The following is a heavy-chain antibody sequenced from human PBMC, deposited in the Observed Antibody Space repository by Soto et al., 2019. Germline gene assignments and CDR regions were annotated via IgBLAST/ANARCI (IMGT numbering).Heavy chain of an antibody. CDR1: GYTFTSYD. D-gene: IGHD2-2*01. V-gene: IGHV1-8*01. J-gene: IGHJ5*02. CDR2: MNPNSGNT. Sequence: ASVKVSCKASGYTFTSYDINWVRQATGQGLEWMGGMNPNSGNTGYAQKFQGRVTMTRNTSISTAYMELSSLRSEDTAVYYCARGLSQLLPNWFDPWGKGTLVTVSS. CDR3: ARGLSQLLPNWFDP.